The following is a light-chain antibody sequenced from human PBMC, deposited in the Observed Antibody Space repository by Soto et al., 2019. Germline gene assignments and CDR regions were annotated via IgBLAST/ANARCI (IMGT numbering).Light chain of an antibody. Sequence: TATSGTPMSHSPETTTPSCCGRQSVSSSNLAWYQQKPGQAPRLLIYGASTRATGIPDRFSGSGSGTDFTLTISRLEPEDFAVYYCQQYGDSPLTFGPGTKVDIK. CDR1: QSVSSSN. J-gene: IGKJ3*01. CDR3: QQYGDSPLT. CDR2: GAS. V-gene: IGKV3-20*01.